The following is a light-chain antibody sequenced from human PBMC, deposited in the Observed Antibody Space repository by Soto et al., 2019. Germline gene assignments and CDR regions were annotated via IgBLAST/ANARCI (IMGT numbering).Light chain of an antibody. Sequence: DIQLTQSPSFVSASVGDRVTITCRASRGISSSLAWYQQKPGKAPKLLIYAASTLQSGVPPRFSGSGSETEFTLTISSLQPEDFATYYCQQLNSYPLFGPGTKVDIK. CDR1: RGISSS. V-gene: IGKV1-9*01. CDR3: QQLNSYPL. CDR2: AAS. J-gene: IGKJ3*01.